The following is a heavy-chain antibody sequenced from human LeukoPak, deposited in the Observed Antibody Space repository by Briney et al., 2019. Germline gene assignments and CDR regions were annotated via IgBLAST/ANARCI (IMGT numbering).Heavy chain of an antibody. J-gene: IGHJ3*02. CDR2: TYYRSKWYN. CDR3: ARVGSGWTDDAFDI. V-gene: IGHV6-1*01. CDR1: GDGVSTNSGA. D-gene: IGHD6-19*01. Sequence: SQTLSLTCAISGDGVSTNSGAWTWIRQSPSRGLEWLGRTYYRSKWYNDYAVSVKSRITINPDTSKNQFSLQLNSVTPEDTAVYYCARVGSGWTDDAFDIWGQGTMVTISS.